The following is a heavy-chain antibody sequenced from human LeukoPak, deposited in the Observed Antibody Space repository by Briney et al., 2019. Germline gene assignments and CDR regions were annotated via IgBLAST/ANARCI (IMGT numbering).Heavy chain of an antibody. Sequence: QPGGSLRLSCAASGFTFSYYAMTWVRQAPGKGLEWVSDISGSGDSTNYVDSVKGRFTISRDNSKYTVYLQMNSLRAEDTALYYCAKVERSSRVHYFDYWGQGTLVIVSS. V-gene: IGHV3-23*01. J-gene: IGHJ4*02. CDR3: AKVERSSRVHYFDY. D-gene: IGHD3-10*01. CDR2: ISGSGDST. CDR1: GFTFSYYA.